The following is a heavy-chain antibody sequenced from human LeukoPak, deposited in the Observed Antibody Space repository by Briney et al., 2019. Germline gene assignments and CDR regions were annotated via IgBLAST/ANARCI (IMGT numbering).Heavy chain of an antibody. D-gene: IGHD3-3*01. CDR1: GYTFTSYG. CDR3: ASGGPLPNNAFDI. J-gene: IGHJ3*02. Sequence: GXSVRVSCKASGYTFTSYGISWGRQAPGQGVEWMGWISAYNGNTNYAQKLQGRVTMTTDTSTSTAYMELRSLRSDDTAVYYCASGGPLPNNAFDIWGQGTMVTVSS. CDR2: ISAYNGNT. V-gene: IGHV1-18*01.